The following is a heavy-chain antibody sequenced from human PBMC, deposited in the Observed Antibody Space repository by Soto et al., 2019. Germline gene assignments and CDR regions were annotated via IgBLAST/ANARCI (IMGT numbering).Heavy chain of an antibody. CDR1: GVTFSSHE. V-gene: IGHV3-48*03. CDR3: ASKVDIFYHYRMAV. J-gene: IGHJ6*02. D-gene: IGHD3-9*01. CDR2: ISSSGATK. Sequence: PGGSLRLCCAVSGVTFSSHEFNWVRQAPGKGLEFISYISSSGATKYYADSVKGRFTISRDNGKKSLYLQMNSLRAEDTAVYYCASKVDIFYHYRMAVWGQRTTVTVSS.